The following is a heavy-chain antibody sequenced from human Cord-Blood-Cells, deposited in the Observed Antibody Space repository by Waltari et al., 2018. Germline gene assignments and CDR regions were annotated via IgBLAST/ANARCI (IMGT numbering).Heavy chain of an antibody. CDR2: ISSSSSTI. CDR3: ARVTRMHFDY. D-gene: IGHD3-16*01. V-gene: IGHV3-48*02. CDR1: GVTSSCFS. Sequence: EVQLVESGGGLVQHGGSLRLSRAASGVTSSCFSMKVVRQAPGKGLEWVSYISSSSSTIYYADSVKGRFTISRDNAKNSLYLQMNSLRDEDTAVYYCARVTRMHFDYWGQGTLVTVSS. J-gene: IGHJ4*02.